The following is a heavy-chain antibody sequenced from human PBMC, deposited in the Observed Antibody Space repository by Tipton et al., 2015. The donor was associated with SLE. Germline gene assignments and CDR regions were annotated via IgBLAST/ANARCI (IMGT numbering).Heavy chain of an antibody. J-gene: IGHJ4*02. CDR1: GGSISSYY. CDR3: ATLSAGQSTTGH. V-gene: IGHV4-4*08. D-gene: IGHD4-17*01. CDR2: IYTSGST. Sequence: TLSLTCTVSGGSISSYYWSWIRQPPGKGLEWIGYIYTSGSTNYNPSLKSRVTISVDTSKNQFSLKLSSVTAADTAVYYCATLSAGQSTTGHWGQGTLVTVSS.